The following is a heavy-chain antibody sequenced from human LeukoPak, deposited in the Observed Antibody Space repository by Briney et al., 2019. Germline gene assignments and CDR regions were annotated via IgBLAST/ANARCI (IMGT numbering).Heavy chain of an antibody. CDR1: GFSFSSYE. V-gene: IGHV3-48*03. Sequence: GGSLRLSCAASGFSFSSYEMNWVRQAPGKGLEWVSYISSGSHTMYYADSAKGRFTISRDNTKNSLYLQMNSLRAEDTAVYYCVRKTLTGPVYWGQGALVTVSS. J-gene: IGHJ4*02. CDR2: ISSGSHTM. D-gene: IGHD3-9*01. CDR3: VRKTLTGPVY.